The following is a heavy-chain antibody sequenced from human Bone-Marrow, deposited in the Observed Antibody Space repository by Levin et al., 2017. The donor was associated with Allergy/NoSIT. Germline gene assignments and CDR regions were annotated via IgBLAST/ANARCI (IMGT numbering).Heavy chain of an antibody. D-gene: IGHD3-22*01. CDR2: ITSSGDST. Sequence: GESLKISCVASGFTFRHYTMNWVRQAPGKGLEWVSCITSSGDSTYYADSVKGRFTISRDNAKNSLYLQLDRLRDEDTAMYYCARDPARGYYDSSGYSGDHWGQGTLVTVSS. CDR1: GFTFRHYT. CDR3: ARDPARGYYDSSGYSGDH. V-gene: IGHV3-48*02. J-gene: IGHJ4*02.